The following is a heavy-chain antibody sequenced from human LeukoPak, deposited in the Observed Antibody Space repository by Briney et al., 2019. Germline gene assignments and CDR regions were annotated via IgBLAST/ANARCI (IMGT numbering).Heavy chain of an antibody. D-gene: IGHD4/OR15-4a*01. CDR1: GLTFSSYA. CDR2: ISYDGTNK. CDR3: AREVNADYNYGMDV. Sequence: GGSLRLPCAASGLTFSSYAMHWVRQAPGKGLEWVSVISYDGTNKYYADSVKGRFTISRDNSKNTLYLQMNSLRAEDTAVYYCAREVNADYNYGMDVWGQGTTVTVSS. J-gene: IGHJ6*02. V-gene: IGHV3-30-3*01.